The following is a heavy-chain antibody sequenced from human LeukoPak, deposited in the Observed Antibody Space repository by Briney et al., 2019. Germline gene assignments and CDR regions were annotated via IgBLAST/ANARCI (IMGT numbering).Heavy chain of an antibody. Sequence: SETLSLTCSVSGDSVRSDSHYWSWIRQPPGKGLEWIGNVYYSGRTAYNPSLKSRATISVDISKNQFSLQLNSVTAADTAVYYCARGPGRRIQYQLLRAGWFGEFSSFDYWGQGTLVTVSS. CDR2: VYYSGRT. V-gene: IGHV4-61*01. CDR3: ARGPGRRIQYQLLRAGWFGEFSSFDY. CDR1: GDSVRSDSHY. D-gene: IGHD3-10*01. J-gene: IGHJ4*02.